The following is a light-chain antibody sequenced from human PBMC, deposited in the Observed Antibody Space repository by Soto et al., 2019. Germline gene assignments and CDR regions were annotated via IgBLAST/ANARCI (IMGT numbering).Light chain of an antibody. CDR3: QTYDSSLSGGDV. CDR1: SSNIGAGYD. CDR2: GNS. Sequence: QSVLTQPPSVSGAPGQRVTISCTGGSSNIGAGYDVHWYQQLPGTAPKLLIYGNSNRPSGVPDRFSGSKSGTSASLAITGLQAADEDDYYCQTYDSSLSGGDVFGTGTKLTVL. V-gene: IGLV1-40*01. J-gene: IGLJ1*01.